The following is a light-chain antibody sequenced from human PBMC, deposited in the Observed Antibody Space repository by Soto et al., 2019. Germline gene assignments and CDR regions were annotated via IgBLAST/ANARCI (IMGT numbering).Light chain of an antibody. CDR3: AAWDDSMNAVV. CDR2: SNN. CDR1: SSNIGSNT. J-gene: IGLJ3*02. Sequence: QSVLTQPPSASGTPGQRIIISCSGTSSNIGSNTVNWYHQLPGTAPKFLIYSNNQRPSGVPDRFSGSESGTTASLAISGLQAEDEADYYCAAWDDSMNAVVFGGGTKLTVL. V-gene: IGLV1-44*01.